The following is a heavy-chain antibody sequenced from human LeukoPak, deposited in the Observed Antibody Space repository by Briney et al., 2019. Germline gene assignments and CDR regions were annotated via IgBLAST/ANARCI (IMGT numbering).Heavy chain of an antibody. V-gene: IGHV1-69*13. CDR2: IIPIFGTA. J-gene: IGHJ6*03. Sequence: SVKVSCKASGGTFSSYAISWVRQAPGQGLEWMGGIIPIFGTANYAQKFQGRVTITADESTSTAYMELSSLRSEDTAVYYCARGKQQLVFGVGYYYYYMDVWGKGTTVTVSS. CDR3: ARGKQQLVFGVGYYYYYMDV. CDR1: GGTFSSYA. D-gene: IGHD6-13*01.